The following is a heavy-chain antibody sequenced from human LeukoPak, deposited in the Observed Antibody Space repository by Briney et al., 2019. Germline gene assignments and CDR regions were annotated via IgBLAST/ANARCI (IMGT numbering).Heavy chain of an antibody. CDR3: VGYYDSSGYNYFNY. CDR1: GFTFTTYA. CDR2: ITGSGGST. V-gene: IGHV3-23*01. J-gene: IGHJ4*02. D-gene: IGHD3-22*01. Sequence: PGGSLRLSCAASGFTFTTYAMSWVRQAPGKGLEYVSAITGSGGSTYYADSVKGRFTISRDNSKNTLYLQMNSLRAEDTAIYYCVGYYDSSGYNYFNYWGQGTLVTVSS.